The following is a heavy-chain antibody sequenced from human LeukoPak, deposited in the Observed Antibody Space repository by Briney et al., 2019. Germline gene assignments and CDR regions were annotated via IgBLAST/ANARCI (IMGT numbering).Heavy chain of an antibody. CDR1: GFTFSTSA. D-gene: IGHD3-22*01. Sequence: GGSLRLSCSASGFTFSTSAIHWVRQAPGKGLEYVSAISSNGGSTYYAGSVKGRFTISRDNSKNTLSLQMSSLRPEDTAVYYCVKLPYSDTSAYYVDYWGQGTLVTVSS. CDR3: VKLPYSDTSAYYVDY. V-gene: IGHV3-64D*06. CDR2: ISSNGGST. J-gene: IGHJ4*02.